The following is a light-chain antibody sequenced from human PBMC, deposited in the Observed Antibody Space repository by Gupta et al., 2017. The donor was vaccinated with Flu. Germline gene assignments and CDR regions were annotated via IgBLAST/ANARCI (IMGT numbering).Light chain of an antibody. CDR1: SGDIGTYF. J-gene: IGLJ3*02. CDR3: QTNDANNRV. Sequence: NFMLTQPHSVSASPGKTVTISCTRSSGDIGTYFVQWYQQRPGSAPTLVIYEDSQRPSGVPDRISGSIDPSSNSAALTISGLMAEDDEYYDWQTNDANNRVFGGGTKLTVL. CDR2: EDS. V-gene: IGLV6-57*03.